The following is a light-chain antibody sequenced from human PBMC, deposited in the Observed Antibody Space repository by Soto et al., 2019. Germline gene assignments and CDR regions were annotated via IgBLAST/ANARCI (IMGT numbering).Light chain of an antibody. CDR3: QSYDGSLSGVV. V-gene: IGLV1-40*01. J-gene: IGLJ2*01. CDR1: GSNIGAGYD. Sequence: QSVLTQPPSVSGAPGQRVTISCTGSGSNIGAGYDVHWYQHLPGTAPKLLIYTNINRPSGVPDRFSASKSGTSASLAITGLQAGDEADYYCQSYDGSLSGVVFGGGTKVTVL. CDR2: TNI.